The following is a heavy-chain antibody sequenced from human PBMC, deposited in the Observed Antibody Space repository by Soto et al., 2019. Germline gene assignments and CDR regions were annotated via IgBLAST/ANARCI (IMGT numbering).Heavy chain of an antibody. CDR2: IYHSGNT. Sequence: QVQLQESGPGLVKPSGTLSLTCAVSGGSISSGNWRSWVRQPPGKGLEWIGEIYHSGNTNYNPSLKSRVTMAVDKSRNQFSLKLSSVTAADTAVYYCARRWGEGRVDYWGQGTLVTVSS. J-gene: IGHJ4*02. CDR3: ARRWGEGRVDY. V-gene: IGHV4-4*02. CDR1: GGSISSGNW. D-gene: IGHD3-10*01.